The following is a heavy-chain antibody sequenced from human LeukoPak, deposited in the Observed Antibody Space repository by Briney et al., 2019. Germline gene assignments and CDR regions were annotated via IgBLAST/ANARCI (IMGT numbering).Heavy chain of an antibody. CDR1: GYTFTSYS. D-gene: IGHD5-18*01. Sequence: GASVKVSCKASGYTFTSYSISWVRQAPGQGLEWMGWITAYNGNTNYAQKLQGRVAMTTDTSTTTAYMELRSLRSDDTAVYYCARGSSYGFSMGYWGQGTLVTVSS. CDR2: ITAYNGNT. V-gene: IGHV1-18*01. CDR3: ARGSSYGFSMGY. J-gene: IGHJ4*02.